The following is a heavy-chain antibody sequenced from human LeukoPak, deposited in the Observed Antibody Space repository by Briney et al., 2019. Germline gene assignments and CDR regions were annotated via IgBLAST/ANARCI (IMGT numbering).Heavy chain of an antibody. CDR3: ARSVAGSYFDY. D-gene: IGHD6-19*01. V-gene: IGHV1-46*01. Sequence: ASVKVSCKASGYTFTSYYMHRVRQAPGQGLEWMGIVNPSGGSTSYAQKFQGRVTMTRDTSTSTVYMELSSLRSEDTAVYYCARSVAGSYFDYWGQGTLVTVSS. CDR1: GYTFTSYY. CDR2: VNPSGGST. J-gene: IGHJ4*02.